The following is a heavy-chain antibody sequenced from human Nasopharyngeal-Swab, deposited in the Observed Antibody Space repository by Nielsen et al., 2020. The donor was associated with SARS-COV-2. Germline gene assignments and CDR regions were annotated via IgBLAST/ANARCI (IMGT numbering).Heavy chain of an antibody. V-gene: IGHV3-33*01. J-gene: IGHJ4*02. CDR2: IWYDGSNK. CDR3: ASSGELEAAVGY. CDR1: GFTFSSYG. D-gene: IGHD3-10*01. Sequence: LTRAASGFTFSSYGMRWVRQAPGKGLEWVAVIWYDGSNKYYADSVKGRFTISRDNSKNTLYLQMNSLRAEDTAVYYCASSGELEAAVGYWGQGTLVTVSS.